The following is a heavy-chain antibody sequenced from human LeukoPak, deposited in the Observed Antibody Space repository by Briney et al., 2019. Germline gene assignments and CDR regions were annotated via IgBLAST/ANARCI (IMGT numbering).Heavy chain of an antibody. Sequence: PGGSLRLSCAASGFTLSSYWMSWVRQAPGKGLEWVANIKPDGSEKYYVDSVKGRFTISRDNAKKSMYLQMNSLRAEDTAVYYCARHLSGVTGYTYGRGIDYWGQGTLVTVSS. J-gene: IGHJ4*02. D-gene: IGHD5-18*01. CDR1: GFTLSSYW. CDR2: IKPDGSEK. CDR3: ARHLSGVTGYTYGRGIDY. V-gene: IGHV3-7*01.